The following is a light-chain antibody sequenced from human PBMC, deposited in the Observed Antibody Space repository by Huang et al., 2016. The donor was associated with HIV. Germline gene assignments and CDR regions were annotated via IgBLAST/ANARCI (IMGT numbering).Light chain of an antibody. J-gene: IGKJ3*01. Sequence: EIVMTQSPATLSVSPGERATLSCRASQSVSSNLAWYQQKPGQAPRLLIYGASTRATGIPARFSVSGSGTEFTLTISSLQSEDFAVYYCQQNNNWPPLFTFGPGTKVDIK. V-gene: IGKV3-15*01. CDR1: QSVSSN. CDR3: QQNNNWPPLFT. CDR2: GAS.